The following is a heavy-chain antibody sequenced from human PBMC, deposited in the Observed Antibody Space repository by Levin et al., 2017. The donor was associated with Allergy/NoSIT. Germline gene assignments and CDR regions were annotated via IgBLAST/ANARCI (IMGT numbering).Heavy chain of an antibody. D-gene: IGHD3-10*01. Sequence: GGSLRLSCAAFGFTFSSYAMSWVRQAPGKGLEWVSGISGSGGSTYHADSVKGRFTISRDNSKNTLYLQMNSLRAEDTAVYYCARDYSGSGNYYNPFDYWGQGTLVTVSS. CDR2: ISGSGGST. J-gene: IGHJ4*02. CDR1: GFTFSSYA. V-gene: IGHV3-23*01. CDR3: ARDYSGSGNYYNPFDY.